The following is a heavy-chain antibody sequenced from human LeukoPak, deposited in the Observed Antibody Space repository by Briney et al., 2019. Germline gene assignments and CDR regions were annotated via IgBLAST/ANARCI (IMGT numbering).Heavy chain of an antibody. D-gene: IGHD5-12*01. CDR2: MYYSGTT. J-gene: IGHJ3*02. CDR1: GGPITSTTYY. Sequence: SETLSLTCSVSGGPITSTTYYWGWIRQPPGKGLEWIGSMYYSGTTYYNPSLKSRVTISVYTSKNQFSLKLSSVTAADTAVYYCARHPTEDSGYEFDAFDIWGQGTMVTVSS. CDR3: ARHPTEDSGYEFDAFDI. V-gene: IGHV4-39*01.